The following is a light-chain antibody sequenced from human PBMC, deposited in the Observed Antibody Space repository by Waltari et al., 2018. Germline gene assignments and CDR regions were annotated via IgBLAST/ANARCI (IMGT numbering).Light chain of an antibody. Sequence: QSALTQPASVSGSPGQSITISCTGTSGDIGNYKFVSWYQPDPGRAPKLIVYDVSQRPSGVSHRFSGSKSGNTASLTISGVQAEDEADYYCSSYTTSSSWVFGGGTKLTVL. J-gene: IGLJ3*02. CDR1: SGDIGNYKF. CDR3: SSYTTSSSWV. V-gene: IGLV2-14*01. CDR2: DVS.